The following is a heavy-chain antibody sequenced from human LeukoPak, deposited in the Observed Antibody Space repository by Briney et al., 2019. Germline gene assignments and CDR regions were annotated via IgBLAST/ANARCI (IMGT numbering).Heavy chain of an antibody. D-gene: IGHD3-10*01. V-gene: IGHV3-21*01. J-gene: IGHJ4*02. CDR1: GFTFSSYW. Sequence: PGGSLRLSCAASGFTFSSYWMSWVRQAPGKGLEWVSSISSSSSYIYYADSVKCRFTISRDNAKNSLYLQMNSLRAEDTAVYYCARDRPSLLWFEYDDYWGQGTLVTVSS. CDR2: ISSSSSYI. CDR3: ARDRPSLLWFEYDDY.